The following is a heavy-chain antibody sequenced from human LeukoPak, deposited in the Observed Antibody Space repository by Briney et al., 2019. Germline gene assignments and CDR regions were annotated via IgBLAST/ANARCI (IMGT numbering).Heavy chain of an antibody. D-gene: IGHD1-26*01. CDR1: GYSITEVS. CDR3: STVRVGAPTRGLDV. J-gene: IGHJ6*02. Sequence: ASVKVSCRVSGYSITEVSMHWVRQAPGKGLEWMGGFDLEDGETIFAQKFQGRVTMTEDTSTDTAHVELSSVRSEDTAIYYCSTVRVGAPTRGLDVWGQGTTVTVSS. CDR2: FDLEDGET. V-gene: IGHV1-24*01.